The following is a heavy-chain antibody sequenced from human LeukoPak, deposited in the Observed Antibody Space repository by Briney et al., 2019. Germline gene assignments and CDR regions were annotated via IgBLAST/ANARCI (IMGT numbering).Heavy chain of an antibody. D-gene: IGHD6-13*01. Sequence: SETLSLTFTVSGGSISSGDYYWSWIRQPPGKGLEWIGYIYYSGSTYYNPSLKSRVTISVDTSKNQFSLKLSSVTAADTAVYYCARAHSSSWFDYWGQGTLVTVSS. J-gene: IGHJ4*02. CDR1: GGSISSGDYY. CDR2: IYYSGST. CDR3: ARAHSSSWFDY. V-gene: IGHV4-30-4*01.